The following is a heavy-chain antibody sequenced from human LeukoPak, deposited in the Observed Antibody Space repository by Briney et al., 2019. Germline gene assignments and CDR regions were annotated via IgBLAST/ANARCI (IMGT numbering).Heavy chain of an antibody. V-gene: IGHV3-9*01. Sequence: GGSLTLSCAASGFTFDDYCMHWVRQAPARGREWVSGISWNSDSVGYADSVKGRFTISRDNAENSLYLQMNSLRAEDTAFYYCARAGGSRYYYAMDVWGQGTTVTVPS. CDR3: ARAGGSRYYYAMDV. CDR2: ISWNSDSV. D-gene: IGHD3-16*01. J-gene: IGHJ6*02. CDR1: GFTFDDYC.